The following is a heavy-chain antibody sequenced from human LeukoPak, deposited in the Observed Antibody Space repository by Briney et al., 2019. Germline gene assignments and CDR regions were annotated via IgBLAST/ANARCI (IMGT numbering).Heavy chain of an antibody. CDR2: ISSSSSYI. J-gene: IGHJ4*02. CDR1: GFSFRSHG. Sequence: PGGSLRLSCAASGFSFRSHGMNWVRQAPGKGLEWVSSISSSSSYIYYADSVKGRFTISRDNAKNSLYLQMNSLRAEDTAVYYCARVLVAAQSAHALDYWGQGTLVTVSS. CDR3: ARVLVAAQSAHALDY. D-gene: IGHD2-21*01. V-gene: IGHV3-21*01.